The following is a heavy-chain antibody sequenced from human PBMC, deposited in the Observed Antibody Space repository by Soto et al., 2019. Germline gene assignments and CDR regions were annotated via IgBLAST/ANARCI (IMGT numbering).Heavy chain of an antibody. CDR2: ISGYNGKT. J-gene: IGHJ3*02. V-gene: IGHV1-18*01. D-gene: IGHD3-22*01. CDR1: GYTFSSYG. Sequence: ASVKVSCKASGYTFSSYGISWVRQAPGQGLEWMGWISGYNGKTNYAQKVQDRVTMTTDTSTSTVHMELRSLRSDDTAVYYCAKDRLTMIVVVITKGSQRGDAFDIWG. CDR3: AKDRLTMIVVVITKGSQRGDAFDI.